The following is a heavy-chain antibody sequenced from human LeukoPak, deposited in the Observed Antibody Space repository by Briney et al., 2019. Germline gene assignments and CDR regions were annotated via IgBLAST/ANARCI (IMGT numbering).Heavy chain of an antibody. D-gene: IGHD2-21*02. CDR2: FYSRGIT. V-gene: IGHV4-59*01. CDR3: ARGSLCGGDCYFYYYYGMDV. CDR1: GGSISGYY. Sequence: ASETLSLTCTVSGGSISGYYWSWIRQPPGKGLECMAVFYSRGITNYNPSLKSRVTISVDTSKNQFSLKLSSVTAADTAVCYCARGSLCGGDCYFYYYYGMDVWGQGTTVTVSS. J-gene: IGHJ6*02.